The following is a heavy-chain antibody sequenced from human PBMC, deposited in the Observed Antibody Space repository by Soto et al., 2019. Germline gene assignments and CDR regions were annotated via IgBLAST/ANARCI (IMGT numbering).Heavy chain of an antibody. J-gene: IGHJ6*03. CDR3: ARVNVNSARYHFYYMDV. Sequence: QVQLQESGPGLVKPSEPLSLTCSVSGAAMTSYYWSWIRQPPGKGLECIGYIYGRGNTNYNPSLESRVTMSFDMSKNRFSLKLSSVTAADPAVYYCARVNVNSARYHFYYMDVWGKGTSVTVSS. V-gene: IGHV4-59*12. CDR1: GAAMTSYY. CDR2: IYGRGNT. D-gene: IGHD1-1*01.